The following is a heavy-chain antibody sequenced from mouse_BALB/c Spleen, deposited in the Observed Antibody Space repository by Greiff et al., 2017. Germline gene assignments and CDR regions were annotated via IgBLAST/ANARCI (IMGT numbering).Heavy chain of an antibody. V-gene: IGHV3-6*02. CDR1: GYSITSGYY. CDR3: ARGGWLLETY. J-gene: IGHJ3*01. CDR2: ISYDGSN. Sequence: EVQRVESGPGLVKPSQSLSLTCSVTGYSITSGYYWNWIRQFPGNKLEWMGYISYDGSNNYNPSLKNRISITRDTSKNQFFLKLNSVTTEDTATYYCARGGWLLETYWGQGTLVTVSA. D-gene: IGHD2-3*01.